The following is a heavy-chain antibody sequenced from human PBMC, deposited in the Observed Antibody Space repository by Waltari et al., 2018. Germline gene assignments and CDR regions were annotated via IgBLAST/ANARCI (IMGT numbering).Heavy chain of an antibody. CDR2: ISCNGAT. V-gene: IGHV4-39*01. CDR1: GGSITTNRHY. J-gene: IGHJ3*01. D-gene: IGHD5-12*01. Sequence: QLQLQESGPGLVKPSETLSLTCSVSGGSITTNRHYWGWIRQPPGQGLEWIGTISCNGATYTSPSLESRLTMSRDTSKNQLSLTLGSVTAADTSVYFCATYIGASIGTAAFDVWGQGTMVTVSS. CDR3: ATYIGASIGTAAFDV.